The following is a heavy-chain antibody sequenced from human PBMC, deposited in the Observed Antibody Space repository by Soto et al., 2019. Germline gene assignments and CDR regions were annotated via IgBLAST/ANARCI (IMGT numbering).Heavy chain of an antibody. CDR3: ARIRVDVDY. CDR1: GYIFPRYT. V-gene: IGHV1-3*01. Sequence: AALKVYCTASGYIFPRYTMHLVRQAPGQRPEWMGWINAGNGNTKYSQNFQGRITITRDTSASSAYMEMYNLRSEDTAVYYCARIRVDVDYWGQGTLVTVSS. CDR2: INAGNGNT. J-gene: IGHJ4*02.